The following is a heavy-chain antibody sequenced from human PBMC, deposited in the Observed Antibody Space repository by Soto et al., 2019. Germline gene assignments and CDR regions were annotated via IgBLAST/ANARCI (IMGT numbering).Heavy chain of an antibody. D-gene: IGHD3-10*01. CDR2: ISGSGEIT. Sequence: HLLQSGGGLIQPGGSLTLSCAASGFPFSSTDMTWVRQAPGKGLEWVSTISGSGEITYYAGSVKGRFTISRDNSMNTVYLRMNGLRADDTALYSCAKNSGWFNTWGQGALVSVSS. CDR1: GFPFSSTD. V-gene: IGHV3-23*01. CDR3: AKNSGWFNT. J-gene: IGHJ5*02.